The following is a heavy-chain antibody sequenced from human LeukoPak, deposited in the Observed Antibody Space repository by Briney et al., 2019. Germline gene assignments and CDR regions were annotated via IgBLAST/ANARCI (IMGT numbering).Heavy chain of an antibody. Sequence: SETLSLTCTVSGGSISSDYWSWIRQPPGKELEWSGYISYSGSTKYNPSLKSRVTISVDTSKNQFSLRLSSVTAADTAVYYCARHDRLGAKYTYGPMYYWGQGTLVTVSS. CDR2: ISYSGST. V-gene: IGHV4-59*08. J-gene: IGHJ4*02. CDR3: ARHDRLGAKYTYGPMYY. D-gene: IGHD5-18*01. CDR1: GGSISSDY.